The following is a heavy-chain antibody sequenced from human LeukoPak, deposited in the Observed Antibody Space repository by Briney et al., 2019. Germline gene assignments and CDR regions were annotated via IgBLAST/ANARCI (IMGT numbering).Heavy chain of an antibody. CDR3: ARQIRSSGWYPGY. D-gene: IGHD6-19*01. Sequence: ASETLSLTCTVSGGSISSGNYYWGWIRQPPGKGLGRIVRFFYSGSTFYRPALQSRVTISVDTSKTQFSVKLTSVTAADTAVYYCARQIRSSGWYPGYWGQGALVTVSS. CDR2: FFYSGST. J-gene: IGHJ4*02. V-gene: IGHV4-39*01. CDR1: GGSISSGNYY.